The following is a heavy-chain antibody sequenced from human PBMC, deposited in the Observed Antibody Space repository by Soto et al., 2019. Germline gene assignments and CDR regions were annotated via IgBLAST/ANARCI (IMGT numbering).Heavy chain of an antibody. D-gene: IGHD6-19*01. CDR3: AIDRIAVSKYYYGMDV. V-gene: IGHV1-69*01. J-gene: IGHJ6*02. Sequence: VQLVQSGAEVKKPGSSVRVSCKASGGTFSSYVISWVRQAPGQGLEWMGGIIPIFGTENYAQKFQGRVTITADESTSTAYMELRSLRSEDTAVYYCAIDRIAVSKYYYGMDVWGQGTTVTVSS. CDR2: IIPIFGTE. CDR1: GGTFSSYV.